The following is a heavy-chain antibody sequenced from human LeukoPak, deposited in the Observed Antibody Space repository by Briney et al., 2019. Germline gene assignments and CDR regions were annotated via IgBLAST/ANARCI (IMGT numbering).Heavy chain of an antibody. CDR2: INHSGST. V-gene: IGHV4-34*01. CDR1: GGSFSGYY. J-gene: IGHJ4*02. D-gene: IGHD4-17*01. CDR3: ARGTMTTVTYYFDY. Sequence: SETLSLTCAVYGGSFSGYYWSWIRQHPGKGLEWIGEINHSGSTNYNPSLKSRVTISVDTSKNQFSLKLSSVTAADTAVYYCARGTMTTVTYYFDYWGQGTLVTVPS.